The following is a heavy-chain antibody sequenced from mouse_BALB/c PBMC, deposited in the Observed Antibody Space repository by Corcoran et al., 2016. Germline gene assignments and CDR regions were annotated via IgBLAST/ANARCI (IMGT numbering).Heavy chain of an antibody. CDR2: INPYNDGT. Sequence: EVQLQQSGPELVKPGASVKMSCKASGYTFTSYVMHWVKQKPGQGLEWIRYINPYNDGTKYNEKFKGKATLTSDKSSSTAYMELSSLTSEDSAVYYGARYADGYVYYYAMDYWGQGTSVTVSS. CDR1: GYTFTSYV. CDR3: ARYADGYVYYYAMDY. D-gene: IGHD2-3*01. V-gene: IGHV1S136*01. J-gene: IGHJ4*01.